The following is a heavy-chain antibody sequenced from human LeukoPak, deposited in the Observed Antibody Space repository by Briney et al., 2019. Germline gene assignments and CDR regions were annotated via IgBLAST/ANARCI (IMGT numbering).Heavy chain of an antibody. CDR2: ISYDGSNE. Sequence: GRSLRLSCAASGFTFSSYGMHWVRQAPGKGLEWVAVISYDGSNEYYADSVKGRFTISRDNSKNTLYLQMNSLRAEDTAVYYCAKKRGIAVAGTLLFPFDYWGQGTLVTVSS. CDR3: AKKRGIAVAGTLLFPFDY. D-gene: IGHD6-19*01. CDR1: GFTFSSYG. J-gene: IGHJ4*02. V-gene: IGHV3-30*18.